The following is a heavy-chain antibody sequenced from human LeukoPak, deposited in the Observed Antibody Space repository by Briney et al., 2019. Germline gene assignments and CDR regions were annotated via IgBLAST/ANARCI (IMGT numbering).Heavy chain of an antibody. V-gene: IGHV3-7*05. CDR3: ARHGYHCFDQ. CDR2: INKNGNDI. CDR1: GFTFRNYW. D-gene: IGHD2-2*03. Sequence: GESLRLSCEASGFTFRNYWMTWVRQAPGKGLEWLANINKNGNDIFYVDSVEGRFTVSRDNARNSLYLQMNSLRAEGTAVYYCARHGYHCFDQWGQGTLVTVSS. J-gene: IGHJ4*02.